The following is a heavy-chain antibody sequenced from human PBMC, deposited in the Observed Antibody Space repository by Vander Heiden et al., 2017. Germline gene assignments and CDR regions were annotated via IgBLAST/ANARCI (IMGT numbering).Heavy chain of an antibody. CDR3: ARDSRDDYGDYRDAFDI. J-gene: IGHJ3*02. D-gene: IGHD4-17*01. CDR1: GFTVRGNY. V-gene: IGHV3-53*01. CDR2: IDSGGST. Sequence: EVQRVQSGGALLPPGGSLRLSSAASGFTVRGNYMSWVRQAPGKGLEWVAVIDSGGSTYYADSVKGRFTISRDKSKNTLYLQMNSLRAEDTAVYYCARDSRDDYGDYRDAFDIWGQGTMVTVSS.